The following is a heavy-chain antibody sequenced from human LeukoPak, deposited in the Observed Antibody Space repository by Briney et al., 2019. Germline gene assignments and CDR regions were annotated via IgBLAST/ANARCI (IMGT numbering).Heavy chain of an antibody. J-gene: IGHJ4*02. CDR1: GFTFSSYA. Sequence: QPGGSLRLSCAASGFTFSSYAMSWVRQAPGKGREWVSAISGSGGSTYYADSVKGRFTISRDNAKNSLYLQMNSLRAEDTAVYYCTREDHSNYNYWGQGTLVTVSS. CDR2: ISGSGGST. V-gene: IGHV3-23*01. D-gene: IGHD4-11*01. CDR3: TREDHSNYNY.